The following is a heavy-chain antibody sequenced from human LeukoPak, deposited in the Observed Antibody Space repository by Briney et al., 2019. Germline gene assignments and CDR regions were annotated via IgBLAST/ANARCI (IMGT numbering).Heavy chain of an antibody. CDR1: GFTFSSYE. V-gene: IGHV3-48*03. D-gene: IGHD6-13*01. CDR2: ISSSGSTI. J-gene: IGHJ4*02. CDR3: ARDPQQLVLGPFDY. Sequence: GGSLRLSCAASGFTFSSYEMNWVRQAPGKGLEWVSYISSSGSTIYYADSVKGRFTISRDNAKNSLYLQMNSLRAEDTAVYYCARDPQQLVLGPFDYWAREPWSPSPQ.